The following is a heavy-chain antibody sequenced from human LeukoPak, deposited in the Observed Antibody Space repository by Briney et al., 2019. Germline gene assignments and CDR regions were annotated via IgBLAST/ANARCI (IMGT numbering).Heavy chain of an antibody. CDR3: AELGITMIGGV. CDR1: GFTFRSYE. Sequence: GGSLRLSYAASGFTFRSYEMNWVRQAPGKGLEWVSYISSSSSTIYYSDSLKGRFTISRDNAKNSLYLQMNSLRAEDTAVYYCAELGITMIGGVWGKGTTVTISS. CDR2: ISSSSSTI. D-gene: IGHD3-10*02. J-gene: IGHJ6*04. V-gene: IGHV3-48*03.